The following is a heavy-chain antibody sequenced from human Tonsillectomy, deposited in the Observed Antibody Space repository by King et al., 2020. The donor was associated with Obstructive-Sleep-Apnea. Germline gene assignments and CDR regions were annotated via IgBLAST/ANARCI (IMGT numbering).Heavy chain of an antibody. J-gene: IGHJ4*02. CDR1: GFTFSSYS. D-gene: IGHD3-10*01. CDR2: ISSSSSYI. V-gene: IGHV3-21*01. Sequence: VQLVESGGGLVKPGGSLRLSCAASGFTFSSYSMNWVRQAPGKGLEWVSSISSSSSYIYYADSVKGRFTISRDNAKNSLYLQMNSLRAEDTAVYYCAGGTMVRGVILNFDYWGQGTLVTVSS. CDR3: AGGTMVRGVILNFDY.